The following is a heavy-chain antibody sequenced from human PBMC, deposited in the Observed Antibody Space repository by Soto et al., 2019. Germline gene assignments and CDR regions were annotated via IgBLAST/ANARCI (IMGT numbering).Heavy chain of an antibody. CDR3: ALPKNTLGWYNF. Sequence: QVQVVQSGAEVKKPGASVKVSCKTSGYTVTNYHVHWVRQAPGQGLEWMGAINPNGGSTTYAQQLQGRVTMTSDSSTSTVYMEMGSLRSDDSAVYYCALPKNTLGWYNFWGQGTLVTVS. J-gene: IGHJ4*02. CDR1: GYTVTNYH. D-gene: IGHD6-19*01. CDR2: INPNGGST. V-gene: IGHV1-46*01.